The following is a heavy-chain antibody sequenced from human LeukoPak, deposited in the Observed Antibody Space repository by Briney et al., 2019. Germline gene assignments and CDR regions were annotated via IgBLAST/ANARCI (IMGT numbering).Heavy chain of an antibody. J-gene: IGHJ4*02. CDR1: GFTFSSYS. D-gene: IGHD3-22*01. CDR3: ARDRTNYYDSSGYWDY. Sequence: GGSLRLSCAASGFTFSSYSMNWVRPAPGKGLEWVSSISSSSSYIYYADSVKGRFTISRDNAKNSLYLQMNSLRAEDTAVYYCARDRTNYYDSSGYWDYWGQGTLVTVSS. V-gene: IGHV3-21*01. CDR2: ISSSSSYI.